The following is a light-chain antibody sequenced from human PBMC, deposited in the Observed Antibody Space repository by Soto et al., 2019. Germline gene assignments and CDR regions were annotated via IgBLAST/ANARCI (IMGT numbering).Light chain of an antibody. CDR1: SSDVGGYNY. Sequence: QSALTQPASVSGSPGQSITSSCTGTSSDVGGYNYVSWYQQHPGKAPKLMIYDVSNRPSGVSNRFSGSKSGNTASLTISGLQAEDEADYYCSSYTSSSTLVVFGGGTKPTVL. J-gene: IGLJ2*01. CDR2: DVS. V-gene: IGLV2-14*01. CDR3: SSYTSSSTLVV.